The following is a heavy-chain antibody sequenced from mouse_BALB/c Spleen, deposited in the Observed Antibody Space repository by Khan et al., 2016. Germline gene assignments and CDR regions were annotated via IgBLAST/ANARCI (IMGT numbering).Heavy chain of an antibody. J-gene: IGHJ1*01. CDR1: GYTFTNYG. CDR2: INTYTGEP. CDR3: ARYRYYYGSSRYFDV. D-gene: IGHD1-1*01. V-gene: IGHV9-3-1*01. Sequence: QIQLVQSGPELKKPGETVKISCKASGYTFTNYGMNWVKQAPGKGLKWMGWINTYTGEPTYADDFKGRFAFSLETSANTAYLQINNLKNEDTATYFCARYRYYYGSSRYFDVWGAGTTVTVSS.